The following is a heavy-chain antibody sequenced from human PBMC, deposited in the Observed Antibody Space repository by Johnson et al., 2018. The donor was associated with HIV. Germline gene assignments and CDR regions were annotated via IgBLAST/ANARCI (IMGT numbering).Heavy chain of an antibody. CDR2: IHHDGSKK. CDR3: ARGEGGITHAFDI. V-gene: IGHV3-7*01. CDR1: GFTFRNYW. Sequence: VQLVESGGGLVQPGGSLRLSCAASGFTFRNYWMSWVRQAPGKGLEWVAVIHHDGSKKYYAGSVKGRFTISRDNAKTSLYLQMNSLRAEDMAVSECARGEGGITHAFDIWGQGTMVTVSS. J-gene: IGHJ3*02. D-gene: IGHD1-20*01.